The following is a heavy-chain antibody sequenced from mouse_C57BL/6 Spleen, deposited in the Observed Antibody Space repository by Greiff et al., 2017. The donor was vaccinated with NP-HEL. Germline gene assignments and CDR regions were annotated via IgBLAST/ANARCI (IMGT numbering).Heavy chain of an antibody. Sequence: VQLQQPGAELVKPGASVKLSCKASGYTFTSYWMHWVKQRPGQGLEWIGMIHPNSGSTNYNEKFKSKATLTVDKSSSTAYMQLSSLTSEDSAVYYGARGTTVVAPLDCWGQGTTLTVAT. V-gene: IGHV1-64*01. D-gene: IGHD1-1*01. J-gene: IGHJ2*01. CDR1: GYTFTSYW. CDR2: IHPNSGST. CDR3: ARGTTVVAPLDC.